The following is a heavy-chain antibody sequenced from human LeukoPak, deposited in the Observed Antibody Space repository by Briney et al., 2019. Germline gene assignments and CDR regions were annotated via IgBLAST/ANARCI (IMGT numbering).Heavy chain of an antibody. J-gene: IGHJ6*02. V-gene: IGHV3-33*01. Sequence: AGGSLRLSCAASGFTFRSYGMHWVRQAPGKGLEWVAVIWYDGSNKYYADSVKGRFTISRDNSKNTLYLQMNSLRAEDTAVYYCARDRIVVVPAAIHGMDVWGQGTTVTVSS. CDR1: GFTFRSYG. CDR3: ARDRIVVVPAAIHGMDV. CDR2: IWYDGSNK. D-gene: IGHD2-2*02.